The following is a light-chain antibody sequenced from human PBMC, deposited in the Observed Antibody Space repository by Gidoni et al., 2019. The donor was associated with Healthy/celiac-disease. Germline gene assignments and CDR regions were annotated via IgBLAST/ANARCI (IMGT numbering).Light chain of an antibody. CDR3: QQYYSYPSIT. CDR2: AAS. CDR1: QGISSY. J-gene: IGKJ5*01. Sequence: AIRMTPSPSSCSASTGDRVTITCRASQGISSYLAWYQQKPGKAPKLLIYAASTLQSGVPSRFSGSGSGTDFTLTISCLQSEDFATYYCQQYYSYPSITFGQGTRLEIK. V-gene: IGKV1-8*01.